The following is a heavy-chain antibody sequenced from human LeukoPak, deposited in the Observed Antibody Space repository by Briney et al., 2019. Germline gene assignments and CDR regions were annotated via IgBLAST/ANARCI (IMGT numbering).Heavy chain of an antibody. CDR1: GFTFSSYV. CDR2: FGGSGGGT. D-gene: IGHD3-9*01. CDR3: AKGGSDWFGNYFDY. J-gene: IGHJ4*02. V-gene: IGHV3-23*01. Sequence: PGGSLRLSCAASGFTFSSYVMTWVRQAPGKGLEWVSAFGGSGGGTYYADSVKGRFTISRDNSKNTLYLQMNSLGAEDTAVYYCAKGGSDWFGNYFDYWGQGTLVTVSS.